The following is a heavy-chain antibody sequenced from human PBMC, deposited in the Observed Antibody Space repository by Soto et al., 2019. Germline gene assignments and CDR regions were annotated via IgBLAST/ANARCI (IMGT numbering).Heavy chain of an antibody. Sequence: QVQLQQWGAGLLKPSETLSLTCAVYGGSFSGYYWSWIRQPPGKGLEWIGEINHSGSTNYNPSLKSRVTISVDTSKNQFSLKLSSVTAADTAVYYCARGQGLGFSSTLNWFDPWGQGTLVTVSS. CDR2: INHSGST. J-gene: IGHJ5*02. D-gene: IGHD6-13*01. CDR3: ARGQGLGFSSTLNWFDP. CDR1: GGSFSGYY. V-gene: IGHV4-34*01.